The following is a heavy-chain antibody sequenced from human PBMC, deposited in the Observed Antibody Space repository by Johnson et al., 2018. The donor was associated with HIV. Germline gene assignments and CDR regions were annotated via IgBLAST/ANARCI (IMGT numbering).Heavy chain of an antibody. CDR2: ISYDGSNK. CDR3: AREGGGVNAFDI. V-gene: IGHV3-30*14. Sequence: QMLLVESGGGVVQPGRSLRLSCAASGFTFSSCAFHWVRQAPGKGLEWVAVISYDGSNKYYADSVKGRFTISRDNSKNTLYLQMGSLRAEDMAVYYCAREGGGVNAFDIWGQGTMVTVSS. CDR1: GFTFSSCA. D-gene: IGHD3-16*01. J-gene: IGHJ3*02.